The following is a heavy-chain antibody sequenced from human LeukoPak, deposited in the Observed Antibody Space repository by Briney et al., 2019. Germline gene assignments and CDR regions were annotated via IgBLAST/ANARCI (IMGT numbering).Heavy chain of an antibody. J-gene: IGHJ5*02. CDR2: IWYDGSNK. D-gene: IGHD2-21*02. V-gene: IGHV3-33*01. CDR1: GFTFSSYG. CDR3: ARGGVVVTAMGWFDP. Sequence: PGRSLRLSCAASGFTFSSYGMHWVRQAPGKGLEWVAVIWYDGSNKYYADSVKGRFTISRDNSKNTLYLQMNSLRAEDTAVYYCARGGVVVTAMGWFDPWGQGTLVTVSS.